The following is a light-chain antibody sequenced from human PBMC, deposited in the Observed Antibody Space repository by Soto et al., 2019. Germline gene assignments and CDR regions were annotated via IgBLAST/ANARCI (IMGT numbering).Light chain of an antibody. Sequence: DIQMTQSPSSLSASVGDRVTITCQASQDISNYLNCYQQKPGKAPKLLIYDASNLETGVPSRFSGSGSGTDFTFPISSLQPDDIATYYCQQYDNLPFTFGPGTKVDIK. J-gene: IGKJ3*01. V-gene: IGKV1-33*01. CDR2: DAS. CDR1: QDISNY. CDR3: QQYDNLPFT.